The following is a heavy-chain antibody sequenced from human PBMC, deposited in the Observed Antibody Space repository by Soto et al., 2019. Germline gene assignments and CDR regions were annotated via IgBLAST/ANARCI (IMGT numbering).Heavy chain of an antibody. Sequence: QVQLQESGPGLVKPSETLSLTCTVSGGSISSYYWRWIRQPPGKGLECIGYIYYSGSTNYNPSLKSRVTMSVDTSKNQFSLKLNSVTAADTAVYYCARLGANAYCGGDCYLDPWGQGTLVTVSS. V-gene: IGHV4-59*01. D-gene: IGHD2-21*02. CDR1: GGSISSYY. CDR3: ARLGANAYCGGDCYLDP. CDR2: IYYSGST. J-gene: IGHJ5*02.